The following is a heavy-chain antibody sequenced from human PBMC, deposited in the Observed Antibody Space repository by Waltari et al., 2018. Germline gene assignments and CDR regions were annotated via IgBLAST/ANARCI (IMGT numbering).Heavy chain of an antibody. CDR2: IYWDDDK. CDR1: GFSLSTIGVS. CDR3: ADSAIWFGELSGCDY. V-gene: IGHV2-5*02. Sequence: QIPLKASGPPLATPTQTLTVTCTFFGFSLSTIGVSVGWVRQPPGQAREWLALIYWDDDKRYSPSLKSRLTITKDTSKNQVVLTMTNRDPVDTATYYCADSAIWFGELSGCDYGGQGTLVTVSS. D-gene: IGHD3-10*01. J-gene: IGHJ4*02.